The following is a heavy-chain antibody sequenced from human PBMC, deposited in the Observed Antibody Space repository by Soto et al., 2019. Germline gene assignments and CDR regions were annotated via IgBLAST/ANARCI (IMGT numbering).Heavy chain of an antibody. CDR3: ARGYSSGWGNKKHEDWYFDL. CDR1: GYTFTSYD. Sequence: GASVKVSCKASGYTFTSYDINWVRQATGQGLERMGWMNPNSGNTGYAQKFQGRVTMTRNTSISTAYMELSSLRSEDTAVYYCARGYSSGWGNKKHEDWYFDLWGRGTLVTVSS. D-gene: IGHD6-19*01. CDR2: MNPNSGNT. J-gene: IGHJ2*01. V-gene: IGHV1-8*01.